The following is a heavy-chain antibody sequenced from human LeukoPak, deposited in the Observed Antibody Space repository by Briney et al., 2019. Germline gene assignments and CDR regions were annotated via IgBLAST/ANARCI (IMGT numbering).Heavy chain of an antibody. CDR3: AKGYCSSTSCYTRFDY. Sequence: GGSLRLSCAASGFTFSSYAMSWVRQAPGKGLEWVSAISGSGGSTYYADSAKGRFTISRDNSKNTLYLQMNSLRAEDTAVYYCAKGYCSSTSCYTRFDYWGQGTLVTVSS. J-gene: IGHJ4*02. V-gene: IGHV3-23*01. CDR2: ISGSGGST. CDR1: GFTFSSYA. D-gene: IGHD2-2*02.